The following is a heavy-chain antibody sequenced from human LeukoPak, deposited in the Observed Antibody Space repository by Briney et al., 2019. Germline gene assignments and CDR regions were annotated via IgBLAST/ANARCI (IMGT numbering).Heavy chain of an antibody. V-gene: IGHV3-21*01. CDR1: GFTFSGYW. CDR2: ISSSSSYI. Sequence: PGGSLRLSCADSGFTFSGYWMNWVRQAPGKGLEWVSSISSSSSYIYYADSVKGRFTISRDNAKNSLYLQMNSLRAEDTAVYYCASDGGRYYDSSGYFTGDYWGQGTLVTVSS. CDR3: ASDGGRYYDSSGYFTGDY. J-gene: IGHJ4*02. D-gene: IGHD3-22*01.